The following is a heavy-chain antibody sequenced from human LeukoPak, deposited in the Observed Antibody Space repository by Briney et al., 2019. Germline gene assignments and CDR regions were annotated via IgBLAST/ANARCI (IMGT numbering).Heavy chain of an antibody. J-gene: IGHJ6*03. CDR2: IYYSGST. CDR3: ARLHYGGNYGYYYYYMDV. V-gene: IGHV4-39*01. Sequence: SETLSLTCTVSGGSISSSSYYWGWIRQPPGKGLEWIGSIYYSGSTYYNPSLKSRVTISVETSKNQFSLKLSSVTAADTAVYYCARLHYGGNYGYYYYYMDVWGKGTTVTISS. D-gene: IGHD4-23*01. CDR1: GGSISSSSYY.